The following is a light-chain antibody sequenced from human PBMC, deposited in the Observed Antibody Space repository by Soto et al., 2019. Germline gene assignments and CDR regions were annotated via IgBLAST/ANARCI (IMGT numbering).Light chain of an antibody. CDR1: SSDVGGYNY. CDR3: SSYAGSNNWVV. CDR2: EVS. J-gene: IGLJ2*01. Sequence: QSALTQPPSASGSPGQSVTISCTGTSSDVGGYNYVSWYQQHPGKAPKLMIYEVSKRPSGVPDRFSGSKPGNTASLTVSGLQAEDEADYYCSSYAGSNNWVVFGGGTKLTVL. V-gene: IGLV2-8*01.